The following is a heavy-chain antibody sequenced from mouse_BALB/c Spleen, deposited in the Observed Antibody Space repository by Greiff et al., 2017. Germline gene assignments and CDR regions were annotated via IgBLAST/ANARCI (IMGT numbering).Heavy chain of an antibody. D-gene: IGHD4-1*01. Sequence: VKLVESGPGLVQPSQSLSITCTVSGFSLTSYGVHWVRQSPGKGLEWLGVIWSGGSTDYNAAFISRLSISKDNSKSQVFFKMNSLQANDTAIYYCARTANWDGWFAYWGQGTLVTVSA. J-gene: IGHJ3*01. CDR2: IWSGGST. CDR3: ARTANWDGWFAY. CDR1: GFSLTSYG. V-gene: IGHV2-2*02.